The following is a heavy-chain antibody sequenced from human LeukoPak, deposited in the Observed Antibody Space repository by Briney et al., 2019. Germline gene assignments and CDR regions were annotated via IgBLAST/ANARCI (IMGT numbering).Heavy chain of an antibody. V-gene: IGHV7-4-1*02. CDR1: GYTFTSYA. CDR2: INTNTGNP. D-gene: IGHD3-22*01. J-gene: IGHJ4*02. Sequence: ASVKVSCKASGYTFTSYAMNWVRQAPGQGLEWMGWINTNTGNPTYAQGLTGRFVFSLDTSVSTAYLQISSLKAEDTAVYYCARDRDYDSSGYYAPLGYWGQGTLVTVSS. CDR3: ARDRDYDSSGYYAPLGY.